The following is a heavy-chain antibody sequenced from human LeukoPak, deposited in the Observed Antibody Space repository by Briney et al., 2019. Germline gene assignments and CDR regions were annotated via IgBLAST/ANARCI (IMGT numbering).Heavy chain of an antibody. V-gene: IGHV4-31*03. Sequence: PSQTLSLTCTVSGGSISSGGYYWSWIRQHPGTGLEWIGYIYYSGSTYYNPSLKSRVTISVDTSKNQFSLKLSSVTAADTAVYYCARGPGWLRLFDYWGQGTLVTVSS. CDR1: GGSISSGGYY. CDR3: ARGPGWLRLFDY. CDR2: IYYSGST. D-gene: IGHD5-12*01. J-gene: IGHJ4*02.